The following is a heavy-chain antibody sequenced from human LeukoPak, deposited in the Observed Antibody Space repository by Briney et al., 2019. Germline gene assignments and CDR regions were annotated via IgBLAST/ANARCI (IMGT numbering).Heavy chain of an antibody. CDR1: GFTFSSYA. J-gene: IGHJ4*02. CDR2: ISGSGGST. CDR3: AKDTGSTRPTSYSSSPYFDY. V-gene: IGHV3-23*01. Sequence: PGGSLRLPCAASGFTFSSYAMSWVRQAPGKGLEWVSAISGSGGSTYYADSVKGRFTIPRDNSKNTLYLQMNSLRAEDTAVYYCAKDTGSTRPTSYSSSPYFDYWGQGTLVTVSS. D-gene: IGHD6-13*01.